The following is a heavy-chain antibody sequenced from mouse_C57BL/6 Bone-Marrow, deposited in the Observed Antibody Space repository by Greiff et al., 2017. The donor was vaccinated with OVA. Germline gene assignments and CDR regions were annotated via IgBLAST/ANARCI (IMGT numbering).Heavy chain of an antibody. J-gene: IGHJ2*01. Sequence: EVQLQQSGAELVKPGASVKLSCTAPGFNLKDNYIHWVKQRTEQGLVWIGRIDHEDGETKLAPQFQGKATITADTSSNTAYQQLSSLASEDTAVYYHARDSYYVDYWGQGTTLTVTS. D-gene: IGHD2-12*01. CDR2: IDHEDGET. CDR3: ARDSYYVDY. V-gene: IGHV14-2*01. CDR1: GFNLKDNY.